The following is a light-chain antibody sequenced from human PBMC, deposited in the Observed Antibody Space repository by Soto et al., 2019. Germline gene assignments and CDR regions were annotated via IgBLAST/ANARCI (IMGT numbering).Light chain of an antibody. CDR3: QQYQSLT. V-gene: IGKV3-20*01. J-gene: IGKJ4*01. CDR1: QSVSSSY. Sequence: IVLTQSPAIPALSPGDRATVSFRASQSVSSSYLAWYQHKPGQAPRLLIHGASSRVTGIPDRFSGSGSGTDFTLTITRLEPEDFAVYYCQQYQSLTFGGGTKVDI. CDR2: GAS.